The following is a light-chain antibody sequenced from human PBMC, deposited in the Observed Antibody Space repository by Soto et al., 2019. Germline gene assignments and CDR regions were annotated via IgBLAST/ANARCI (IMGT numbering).Light chain of an antibody. CDR1: SSNIGGNT. CDR2: SSN. CDR3: ATWDDSLKAVV. V-gene: IGLV1-44*01. J-gene: IGLJ2*01. Sequence: QPVLTQPPSTSGTPGQRVTISCSGSSSNIGGNTVNWYQQLPGTAPKLLIYSSNQRPSGVPDRFSGSKSGTSASLAISGLQSEDEADYYCATWDDSLKAVVFGGGTKVTVL.